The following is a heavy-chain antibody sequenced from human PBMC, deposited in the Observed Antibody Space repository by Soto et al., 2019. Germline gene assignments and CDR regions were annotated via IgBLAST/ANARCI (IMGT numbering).Heavy chain of an antibody. J-gene: IGHJ6*02. Sequence: GGSLRLSCAASGFTFSSYSMNWVRQAPGKGLEWVSSISSSSSYIYYADSVKGRFTISRDNAKNSLYLQMNSLRAEDTAVYYCARESYYHRNALGGMDVWGQGTTVTVSS. V-gene: IGHV3-21*01. CDR2: ISSSSSYI. D-gene: IGHD1-20*01. CDR1: GFTFSSYS. CDR3: ARESYYHRNALGGMDV.